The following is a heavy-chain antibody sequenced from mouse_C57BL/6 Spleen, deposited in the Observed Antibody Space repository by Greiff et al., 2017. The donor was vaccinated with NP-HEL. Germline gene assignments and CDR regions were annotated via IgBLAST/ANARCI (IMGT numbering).Heavy chain of an antibody. Sequence: QVQLQQPGAELVKPGASVKLSCKASGYTFTSYWMQWVKQRPRQGLEWIGEIDPSDSYTNYNQKFKGKATLTVDTSSSTAYMHLSSLTSEDSAVYYCARDCPFAYWGQGTLVTVSA. CDR2: IDPSDSYT. CDR3: ARDCPFAY. CDR1: GYTFTSYW. V-gene: IGHV1-50*01. J-gene: IGHJ3*01.